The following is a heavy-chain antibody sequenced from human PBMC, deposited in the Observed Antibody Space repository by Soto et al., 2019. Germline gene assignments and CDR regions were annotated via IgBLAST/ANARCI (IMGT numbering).Heavy chain of an antibody. CDR3: AIDGIYAKKTPYDSSGYTEYFQH. J-gene: IGHJ1*01. CDR2: ISSSSSTI. D-gene: IGHD3-22*01. V-gene: IGHV3-48*02. Sequence: EVQLVESGGGLVQPGGSLSLSCAASGFTFSSYSMNWVRQAPGKGLEWVSYISSSSSTIYYADSVRGRFTISRDNAKNSLYLQMNSLRDEVRAVYYCAIDGIYAKKTPYDSSGYTEYFQHWGQGTLVTVSS. CDR1: GFTFSSYS.